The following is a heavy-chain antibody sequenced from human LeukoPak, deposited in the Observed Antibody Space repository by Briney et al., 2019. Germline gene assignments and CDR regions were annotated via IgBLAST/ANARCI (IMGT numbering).Heavy chain of an antibody. V-gene: IGHV1-2*02. CDR1: GYTFSGYY. D-gene: IGHD1-1*01. CDR3: AAATTGTTFFDY. CDR2: INSDSGAT. J-gene: IGHJ4*02. Sequence: ASVKVSCKAPGYTFSGYYMFWVRQAPGQGLEWMGWINSDSGATNYAQKFQGRVTMTRDTSISTAYMELSSLRSDDTGVYYCAAATTGTTFFDYWGQGTLVTVSS.